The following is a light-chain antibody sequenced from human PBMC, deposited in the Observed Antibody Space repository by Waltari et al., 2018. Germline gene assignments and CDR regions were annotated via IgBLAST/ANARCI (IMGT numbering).Light chain of an antibody. Sequence: QSVLTQPASVSGSPGQSITISCDGSYSALGDSDYVSWYQQHPGKAPKVVIYDVNNRPSGVSPRFSGSKSGTSAFLAINGLRSEDEADYYCAAWDDKMSGPWVFGGGTKLTVL. V-gene: IGLV2-14*03. CDR1: YSALGDSDY. CDR2: DVN. J-gene: IGLJ3*02. CDR3: AAWDDKMSGPWV.